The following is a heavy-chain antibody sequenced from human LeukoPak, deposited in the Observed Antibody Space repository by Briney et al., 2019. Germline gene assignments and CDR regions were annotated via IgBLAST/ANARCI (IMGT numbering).Heavy chain of an antibody. V-gene: IGHV4-59*01. CDR1: GGXLSNSY. Sequence: PSETLSLTCTVSGGXLSNSYCSWIRQPPGKGLEWVGYIFYSGTTNYNPSLKTRLTISVDTSKNQFSLKLSSVTAADTAVYYCARYWRHYFDYWGQGTLVTVSS. CDR3: ARYWRHYFDY. D-gene: IGHD1-1*01. J-gene: IGHJ4*02. CDR2: IFYSGTT.